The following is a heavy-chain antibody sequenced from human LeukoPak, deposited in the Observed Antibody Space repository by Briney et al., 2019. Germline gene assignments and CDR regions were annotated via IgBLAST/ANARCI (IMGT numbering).Heavy chain of an antibody. J-gene: IGHJ4*02. V-gene: IGHV3-9*01. CDR1: GFTCDDYA. CDR3: AKESYGGGPCDY. Sequence: GGSLRLSCAASGFTCDDYAMHRVRQAPGQGVEWGSGISWNSGSIVYADSVRGRFTISRDNAKNSLYLQMNSLKAEDTALYYCAKESYGGGPCDYWGQGTLVTVSS. D-gene: IGHD4/OR15-4a*01. CDR2: ISWNSGSI.